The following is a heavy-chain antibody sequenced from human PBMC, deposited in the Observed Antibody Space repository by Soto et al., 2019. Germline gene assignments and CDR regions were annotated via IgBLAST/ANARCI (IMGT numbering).Heavy chain of an antibody. CDR2: ISAYNGNT. D-gene: IGHD2-2*01. CDR1: GYTCASYA. J-gene: IGHJ4*02. V-gene: IGHV1-18*01. CDR3: ARDPPPPDY. Sequence: GASLKVSCNASGYTCASYAISWMRQAPGQGLEWMGWISAYNGNTNYAQKLQGRVTMTTDTSTSTAYMELRSLRSDDTAVYYCARDPPPPDYWGQGTLVSVSS.